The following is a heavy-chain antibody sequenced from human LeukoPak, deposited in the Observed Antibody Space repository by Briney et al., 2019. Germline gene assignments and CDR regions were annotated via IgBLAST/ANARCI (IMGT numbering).Heavy chain of an antibody. Sequence: GGSLRLSCAASGFTFSSYSMNWVRQAPGKGLEWVSSISSSSSYIYYADSVKGRFTISRDSAKNSLYLQMNSLRAEDTAVYYCAEEIAARPGGYWGQGTLVTVSS. D-gene: IGHD6-6*01. V-gene: IGHV3-21*01. J-gene: IGHJ4*02. CDR3: AEEIAARPGGY. CDR1: GFTFSSYS. CDR2: ISSSSSYI.